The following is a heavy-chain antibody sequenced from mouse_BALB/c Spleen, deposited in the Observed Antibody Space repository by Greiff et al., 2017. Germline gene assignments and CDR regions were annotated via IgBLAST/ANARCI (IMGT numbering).Heavy chain of an antibody. D-gene: IGHD1-2*01. CDR2: IDPETGGT. CDR3: SLLRLRGLDY. V-gene: IGHV1-15*01. Sequence: QVQLQQSGAELVRPGASVTLSCKASGYTFTDYDMHWVKQTPVHGLEWIGAIDPETGGTAYNQKFKGKATLTADKSSSTAYMELRSLTSEDSAVYYCSLLRLRGLDYWGQGTTLTVSS. J-gene: IGHJ2*01. CDR1: GYTFTDYD.